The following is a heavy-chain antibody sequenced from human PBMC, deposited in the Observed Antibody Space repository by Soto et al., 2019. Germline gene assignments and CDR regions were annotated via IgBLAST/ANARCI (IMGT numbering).Heavy chain of an antibody. Sequence: PGGSLRLSCAASGFTFSSYAMSWVRQAPGKGLEWVSAISGSGGSTYYADSVKGRFTISRDNSTNTLYLQMNSLRAEDTAVYYCAKDISNYYDSSGYYSTFDYWGQGTLVTVSS. J-gene: IGHJ4*02. CDR3: AKDISNYYDSSGYYSTFDY. V-gene: IGHV3-23*01. D-gene: IGHD3-22*01. CDR2: ISGSGGST. CDR1: GFTFSSYA.